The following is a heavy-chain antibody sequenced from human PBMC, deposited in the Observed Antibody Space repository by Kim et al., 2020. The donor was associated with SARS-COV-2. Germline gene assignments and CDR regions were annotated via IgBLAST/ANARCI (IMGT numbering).Heavy chain of an antibody. CDR1: GFSFSKYA. CDR2: ISFDGSIK. D-gene: IGHD3-22*01. Sequence: GGSLRLSCAASGFSFSKYAMYWVRQAPGKGLEWVAVISFDGSIKYYADSAKGRFTISRDNSKSTLYLQMDSLRDEDTAVYYCARGYYDSSGCPGNYWGQG. V-gene: IGHV3-30*04. CDR3: ARGYYDSSGCPGNY. J-gene: IGHJ4*02.